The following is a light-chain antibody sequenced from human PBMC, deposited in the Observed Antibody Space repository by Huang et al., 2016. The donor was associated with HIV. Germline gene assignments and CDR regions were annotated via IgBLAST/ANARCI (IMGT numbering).Light chain of an antibody. V-gene: IGKV1-39*01. Sequence: DIQMTQSPSSLSASVGDRVTITCRASQSISSYLNWYQQKPGKAPKLLIYAASSLQSRVPSRFSGSGSGTDFTLTISSLQPEEFATYYCQQSYSTPFTFGPGTKVDIK. CDR1: QSISSY. CDR3: QQSYSTPFT. CDR2: AAS. J-gene: IGKJ3*01.